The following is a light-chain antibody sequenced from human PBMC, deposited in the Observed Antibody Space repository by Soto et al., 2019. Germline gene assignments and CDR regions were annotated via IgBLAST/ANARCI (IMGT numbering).Light chain of an antibody. Sequence: QSVLTQPASVSGSPRQSITISCTGASSDVGGYTYVSWYQQHPGKAPKLMIYEVSNRPSGVSNRFSGSKSGNTASLTISGLQAEDEADYYCSSYTSSSTGVFGTGTKV. CDR3: SSYTSSSTGV. CDR2: EVS. CDR1: SSDVGGYTY. V-gene: IGLV2-14*01. J-gene: IGLJ1*01.